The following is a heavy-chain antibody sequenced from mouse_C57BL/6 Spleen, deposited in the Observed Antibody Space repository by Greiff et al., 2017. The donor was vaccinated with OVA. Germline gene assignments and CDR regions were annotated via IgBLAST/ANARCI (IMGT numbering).Heavy chain of an antibody. CDR1: GYTFTSYW. V-gene: IGHV1-5*01. J-gene: IGHJ2*01. Sequence: EVKLVESGTVLARPGASVKMSCKTSGYTFTSYWMHWVKQRPGQGLEWIGAIYPGNSDTSYNQKFKGKAKLTAVTSASTAYMELSSLTNEDSAVYYCPYGYDEEFDYWGQGTTLTVSS. CDR3: PYGYDEEFDY. D-gene: IGHD2-2*01. CDR2: IYPGNSDT.